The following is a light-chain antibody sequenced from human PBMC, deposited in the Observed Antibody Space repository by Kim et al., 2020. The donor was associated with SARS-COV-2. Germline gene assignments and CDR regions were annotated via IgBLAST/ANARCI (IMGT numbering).Light chain of an antibody. J-gene: IGKJ4*01. Sequence: SLSPGERATLSCRASQSISTYLAWYQQKPGQPPRLLIHDATNRATGIPARFSGSGSGTDFTLTISSLEPEDFAVYYCQQRDSWPLTFGGGTKLEI. CDR2: DAT. CDR1: QSISTY. CDR3: QQRDSWPLT. V-gene: IGKV3-11*01.